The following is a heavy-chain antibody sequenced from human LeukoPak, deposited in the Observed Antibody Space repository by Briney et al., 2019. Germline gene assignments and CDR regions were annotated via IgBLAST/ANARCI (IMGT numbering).Heavy chain of an antibody. J-gene: IGHJ4*02. CDR3: AKGGGSSWPIDY. CDR1: GFTVSSNY. D-gene: IGHD6-13*01. Sequence: PGGSLRLSCAASGFTVSSNYMSWVRQAPGKGLEWVSAISGSGGSTYYADSVKGRFTISRDNSKNTLYLQMNSLRAEDTAVYYCAKGGGSSWPIDYWGQGTLVTVSS. V-gene: IGHV3-23*01. CDR2: ISGSGGST.